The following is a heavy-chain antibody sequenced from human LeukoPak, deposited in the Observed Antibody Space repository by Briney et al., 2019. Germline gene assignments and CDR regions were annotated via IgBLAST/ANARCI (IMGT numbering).Heavy chain of an antibody. Sequence: ASVKVSCKASGYTFTGYYMHWVRQAPGQGLEWMGWINPNSGGTNYAQKFQGRVTMTEDTSTDTAYMELSSLRSEDTAVYYCATGLMGATTIPFDYWGQGTLVTVSS. CDR1: GYTFTGYY. CDR2: INPNSGGT. D-gene: IGHD1-26*01. J-gene: IGHJ4*02. CDR3: ATGLMGATTIPFDY. V-gene: IGHV1-2*02.